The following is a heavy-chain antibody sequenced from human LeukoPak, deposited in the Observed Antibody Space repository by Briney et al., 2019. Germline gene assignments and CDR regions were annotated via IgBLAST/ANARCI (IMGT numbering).Heavy chain of an antibody. CDR2: IYYSGST. Sequence: SETLSLTCTVSGGSISSYYWSWIRQPPGKGLEWIGYIYYSGSTNYSPSLKSRVTISVDTSKNQISLKLSSVTAADTAVYYCARTTYYDFWSGPNWGQGTLVTVSS. J-gene: IGHJ4*02. D-gene: IGHD3-3*01. CDR1: GGSISSYY. V-gene: IGHV4-59*01. CDR3: ARTTYYDFWSGPN.